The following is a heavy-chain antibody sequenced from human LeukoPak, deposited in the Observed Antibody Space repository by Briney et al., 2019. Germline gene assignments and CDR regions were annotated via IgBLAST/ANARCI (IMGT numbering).Heavy chain of an antibody. CDR2: ISWNSGSI. V-gene: IGHV3-9*01. D-gene: IGHD3-10*01. CDR1: GFTFDDYA. Sequence: PGGSLRLSCAASGFTFDDYAMHWVRQAPGKGLEWVSGISWNSGSIGYADSVKGRFTISRDNAKNSLYLQMNSLRAEDTALYYCATHYYGSGSYNDYWGQGTLVTVSS. CDR3: ATHYYGSGSYNDY. J-gene: IGHJ4*02.